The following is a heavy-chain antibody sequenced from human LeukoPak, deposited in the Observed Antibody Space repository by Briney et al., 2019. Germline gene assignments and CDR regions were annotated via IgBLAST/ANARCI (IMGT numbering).Heavy chain of an antibody. J-gene: IGHJ6*03. V-gene: IGHV1-2*02. CDR1: GYTFTGYY. D-gene: IGHD6-13*01. CDR2: INPNSGGT. CDR3: ARLGQQLAHGGYYYYMDV. Sequence: ASVKVSCKASGYTFTGYYMHWVRQAPGQGLEWMGWINPNSGGTNYAQKFQGRVTMTWDTSISTAYMELSRLRSDDTAVYYCARLGQQLAHGGYYYYMDVWGKGTTVTVSS.